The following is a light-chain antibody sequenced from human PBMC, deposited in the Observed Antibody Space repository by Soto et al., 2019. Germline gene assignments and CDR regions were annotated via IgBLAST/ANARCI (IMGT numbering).Light chain of an antibody. CDR1: QSVSSN. Sequence: EIVLTQSPGTLSLSPGERATLSCRASQSVSSNLAWYQQKPGQAPRLLIYGASTRATGIPARFSGSGSGTEFTLTISSLQSEDFALYYCQHYNNWPQTFGQGTKVDIK. CDR3: QHYNNWPQT. J-gene: IGKJ1*01. V-gene: IGKV3D-15*01. CDR2: GAS.